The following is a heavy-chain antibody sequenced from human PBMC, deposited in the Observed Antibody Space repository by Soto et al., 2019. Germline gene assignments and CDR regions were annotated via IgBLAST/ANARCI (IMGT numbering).Heavy chain of an antibody. D-gene: IGHD3-9*01. CDR1: GFIFSSYT. CDR3: AKDRRGYNLLPGPFDY. Sequence: EVQLLESGGGLVQPGGSLRLSCVASGFIFSSYTMPWVLQAPGKGLEWVSPITGTGSSTYYADSVKGRISVSRDNSKNTVYLQPNILRAEDAAVYYCAKDRRGYNLLPGPFDYWGRGTLVTVSS. V-gene: IGHV3-23*01. CDR2: ITGTGSST. J-gene: IGHJ4*02.